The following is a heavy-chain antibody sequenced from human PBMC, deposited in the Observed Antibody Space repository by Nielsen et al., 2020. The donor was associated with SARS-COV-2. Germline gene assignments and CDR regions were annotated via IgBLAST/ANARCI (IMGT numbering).Heavy chain of an antibody. CDR1: GFTFSSYA. V-gene: IGHV4-34*01. J-gene: IGHJ6*02. CDR2: INHSGST. Sequence: ESLKISCAASGFTFSSYAMSWIRQPPGKGLEWIGEINHSGSTNYNPSLKSRVTISVDTSKNQFSLKLSSVTAADTAVYYCARGGSSSWYGRYGMDVWGQGTTVTVSS. D-gene: IGHD6-13*01. CDR3: ARGGSSSWYGRYGMDV.